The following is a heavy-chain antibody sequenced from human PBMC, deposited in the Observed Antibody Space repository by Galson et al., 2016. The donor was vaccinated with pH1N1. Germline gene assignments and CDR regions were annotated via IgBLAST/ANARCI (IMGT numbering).Heavy chain of an antibody. D-gene: IGHD2-21*01. J-gene: IGHJ4*02. Sequence: ETLSLTCAVYGGSFSGYYWTWIRQPPGKGLEWIGEINHSGSTNYNPSLKSRVTISIDTSKSHFLLNLTSVTAADTAVYYCAREPYFPPYFDNWGQGTLVTVSA. CDR2: INHSGST. CDR3: AREPYFPPYFDN. CDR1: GGSFSGYY. V-gene: IGHV4-34*01.